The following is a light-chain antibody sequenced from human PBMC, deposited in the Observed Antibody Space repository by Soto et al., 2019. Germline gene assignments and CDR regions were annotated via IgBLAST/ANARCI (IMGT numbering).Light chain of an antibody. CDR3: QQRSEWPRT. CDR2: DAS. V-gene: IGKV3-11*01. CDR1: QSISSS. J-gene: IGKJ1*01. Sequence: EIVLTQSPATLSLSPGERATLSCRASQSISSSLAWYQQKPGQAPRLLIYDASTRATGFPARFSGSASGTDFTLTIGSLEPEDFGVYYCQQRSEWPRTFGQGTKVEI.